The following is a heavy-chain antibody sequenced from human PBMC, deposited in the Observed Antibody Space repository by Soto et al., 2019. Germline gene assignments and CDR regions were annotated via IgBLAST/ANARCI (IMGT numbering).Heavy chain of an antibody. Sequence: LSLTCTVSGGSISSGGYYWSWIRQHPGKGLEWIGYIYYSGSTYYNPSLKRRLTISVDTSKNQFSLKLSSVTAADTAVYYCARDSGTTQCRLDIWGQGTMVTVSS. CDR1: GGSISSGGYY. CDR2: IYYSGST. D-gene: IGHD1-7*01. V-gene: IGHV4-31*03. CDR3: ARDSGTTQCRLDI. J-gene: IGHJ3*02.